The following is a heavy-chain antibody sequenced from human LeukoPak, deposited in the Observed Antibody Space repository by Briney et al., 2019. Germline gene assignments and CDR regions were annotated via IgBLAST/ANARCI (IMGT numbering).Heavy chain of an antibody. D-gene: IGHD1-20*01. J-gene: IGHJ4*02. CDR1: GFTFSSYW. CDR2: IKQDGSEK. V-gene: IGHV3-7*01. CDR3: ARQWYNWNGGHYFDY. Sequence: GGSLRLSCAASGFTFSSYWMSWVRQAPGKGLEWVANIKQDGSEKYYVDSVKGRFTISRDNAKNSLYLQMNSLRAEDTAVYYCARQWYNWNGGHYFDYWGRGTLVTVSS.